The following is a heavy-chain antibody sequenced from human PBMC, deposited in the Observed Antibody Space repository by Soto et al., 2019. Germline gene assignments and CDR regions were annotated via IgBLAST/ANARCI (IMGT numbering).Heavy chain of an antibody. CDR2: IFSNDEK. J-gene: IGHJ6*03. CDR3: ARILFGRSVAGGYFYMDV. Sequence: HVTLKESGPVLVKPTETFTLTCTVSGFSLSNGKVGVSWIRQPPGKALEWLAHIFSNDEKSYRTSLKSRLTISEDTSKSQVVLTMTNVDPVDTATYYCARILFGRSVAGGYFYMDVWGKGTTVTVSS. V-gene: IGHV2-26*01. D-gene: IGHD6-19*01. CDR1: GFSLSNGKVG.